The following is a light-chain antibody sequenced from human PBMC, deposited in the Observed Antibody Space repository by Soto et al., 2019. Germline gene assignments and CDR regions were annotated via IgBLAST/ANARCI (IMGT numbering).Light chain of an antibody. V-gene: IGLV1-44*01. Sequence: QSVLTRPPSASGTPGQRVTISCSGSNSNIGSNTVNWYQQLPGTAPKLLIYYGNLRPSGVPDRISGSKSGTSASLAISGLQSDDEADYYCAAWDDSLNGRVFGTGTKVTVL. CDR3: AAWDDSLNGRV. CDR1: NSNIGSNT. CDR2: YGN. J-gene: IGLJ1*01.